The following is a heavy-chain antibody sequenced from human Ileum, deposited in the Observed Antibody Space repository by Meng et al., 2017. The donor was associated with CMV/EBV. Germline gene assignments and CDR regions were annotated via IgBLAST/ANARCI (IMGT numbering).Heavy chain of an antibody. Sequence: SGGAISSGDYYWSWIRQTPGKGLEWIGYMSYSGSTYYNPALKSRVTISGDRSKNQFSLKLTSVTAADTAVYYCGRVLDNILRGIDLDYWGQGTLVTVSS. J-gene: IGHJ4*02. D-gene: IGHD3-10*01. V-gene: IGHV4-30-4*01. CDR2: MSYSGST. CDR3: GRVLDNILRGIDLDY. CDR1: GGAISSGDYY.